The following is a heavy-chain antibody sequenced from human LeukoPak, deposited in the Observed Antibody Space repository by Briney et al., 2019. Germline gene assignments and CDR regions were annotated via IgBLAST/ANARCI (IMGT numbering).Heavy chain of an antibody. CDR3: ATDGCSLGPAGTGVPIMHQNWFDP. Sequence: GASVKVSCKVSGYTLTELSMHWLRQAPGKGLEWRGGFDPEDGETIYAQKFQGRVTMTEDTSTDTAYMELSSLGSEDTAVYYCATDGCSLGPAGTGVPIMHQNWFDPGGQGTMFTASS. V-gene: IGHV1-24*01. D-gene: IGHD6-13*01. J-gene: IGHJ5*02. CDR1: GYTLTELS. CDR2: FDPEDGET.